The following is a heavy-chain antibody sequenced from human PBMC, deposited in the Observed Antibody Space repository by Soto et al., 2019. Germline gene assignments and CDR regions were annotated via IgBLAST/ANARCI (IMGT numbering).Heavy chain of an antibody. D-gene: IGHD3-10*01. CDR3: ARVGEIIGDY. CDR1: TGSTNSFY. Sequence: QVQLQVSGPGLVKPSATLSLSCTVSTGSTNSFYWSWIRQPPGKGLQWLGYFFYTGSTNHNPSLKSRVTISVDTSKNQFSLKLSSVTAADTAVYYCARVGEIIGDYWGQGVLVTVSS. J-gene: IGHJ4*02. V-gene: IGHV4-59*12. CDR2: FFYTGST.